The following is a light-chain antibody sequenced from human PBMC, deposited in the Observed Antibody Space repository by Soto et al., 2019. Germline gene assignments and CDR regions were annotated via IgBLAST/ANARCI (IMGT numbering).Light chain of an antibody. V-gene: IGLV2-14*03. CDR2: DVN. CDR1: SSDVGAYNY. J-gene: IGLJ1*01. CDR3: SSWTGGATNV. Sequence: QSVLTQPASVSGSPGQSITISCAGTSSDVGAYNYVSWCQHHPGKAPKLMIYDVNNRPSGDSNRFSGSKSGNTASLTISGFRVGEGVDYYCSSWTGGATNVLGSGTKVTVL.